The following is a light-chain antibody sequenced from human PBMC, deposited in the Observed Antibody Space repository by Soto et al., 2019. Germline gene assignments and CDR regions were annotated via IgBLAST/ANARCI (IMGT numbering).Light chain of an antibody. CDR3: QQYGSSPYT. Sequence: EIVLTQSPGTLSWSPGERSTLSCRASQSVSSSFLAWYQQKPGQAPRLLIYGASRRATDIPDRFSGSGSGTDVTLTISRLEPEEFAGYYCQQYGSSPYTFGQGTKLEIK. CDR2: GAS. J-gene: IGKJ2*01. CDR1: QSVSSSF. V-gene: IGKV3-20*01.